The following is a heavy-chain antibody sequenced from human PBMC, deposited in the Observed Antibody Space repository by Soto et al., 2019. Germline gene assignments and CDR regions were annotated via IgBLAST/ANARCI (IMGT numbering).Heavy chain of an antibody. V-gene: IGHV4-39*01. CDR2: LYNSGSD. Sequence: PSETLSLTCTVSGDSFSSSNFYWGWIRQSPGKGLEWIGSLYNSGSDYSNPSLKSRITMSVDTSKNQISLKLSSVTAADTGLYYCARHGSYFDSSASYSDAFNVWGQGTMVTVSS. D-gene: IGHD3-22*01. CDR1: GDSFSSSNFY. CDR3: ARHGSYFDSSASYSDAFNV. J-gene: IGHJ3*01.